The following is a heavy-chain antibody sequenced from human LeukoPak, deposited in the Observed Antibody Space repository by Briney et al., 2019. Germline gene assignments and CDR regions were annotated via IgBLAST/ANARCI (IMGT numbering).Heavy chain of an antibody. Sequence: GGSLRLSCAASGFSFSDYYMSWIRQAPGKGLEWVSYISSSGSTIYNADSVKGRFTISRDNAKNSLYLRMNSLRAEDTAVYYCARPQDAFIVVVTAAAFDIWGQGTMVTVSS. CDR1: GFSFSDYY. D-gene: IGHD2-21*02. V-gene: IGHV3-11*04. J-gene: IGHJ3*02. CDR2: ISSSGSTI. CDR3: ARPQDAFIVVVTAAAFDI.